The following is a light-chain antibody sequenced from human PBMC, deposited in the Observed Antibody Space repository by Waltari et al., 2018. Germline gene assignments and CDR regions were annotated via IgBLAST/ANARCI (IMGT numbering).Light chain of an antibody. CDR2: QSS. J-gene: IGKJ5*01. Sequence: IQMTQSPSTLSASVGDQVTLTCRASQSINGWLAWYQQKPGKAPKLLIHQSSILQTGVPSRFSGYGYGTEFTLTISSLQPDDSATYYCQQYKSYLITFGQGTRLEIK. CDR3: QQYKSYLIT. V-gene: IGKV1-5*03. CDR1: QSINGW.